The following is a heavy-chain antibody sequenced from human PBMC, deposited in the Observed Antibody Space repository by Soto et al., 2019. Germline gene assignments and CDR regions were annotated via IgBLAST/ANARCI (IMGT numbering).Heavy chain of an antibody. CDR1: GFTFSSYS. J-gene: IGHJ6*02. Sequence: GGSLRLSCAASGFTFSSYSMNWVRQAPGKGLEWVSSISSSGGYIYDADSVKGRFTISRDNAKNSLYLQMNSLRAEDTAVYYCARDSLYGSGSYYNSRSYYYYGMDVWGQGTTFTVSS. D-gene: IGHD3-10*01. V-gene: IGHV3-21*01. CDR2: ISSSGGYI. CDR3: ARDSLYGSGSYYNSRSYYYYGMDV.